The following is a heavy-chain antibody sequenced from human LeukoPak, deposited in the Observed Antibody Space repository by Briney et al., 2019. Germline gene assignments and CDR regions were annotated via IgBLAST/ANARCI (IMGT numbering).Heavy chain of an antibody. D-gene: IGHD5-24*01. CDR1: GFTFSSYW. CDR3: AGSRDGYNYRGDY. V-gene: IGHV3-74*01. CDR2: ISGDGRNI. J-gene: IGHJ4*02. Sequence: GGSLRLSCVASGFTFSSYWMHWVRQDPRKGLVWVSRISGDGRNINYADSVRGRFTISRDNAKNTLYLQMNSLRAEDTAVCYCAGSRDGYNYRGDYWGQGTLVTVSS.